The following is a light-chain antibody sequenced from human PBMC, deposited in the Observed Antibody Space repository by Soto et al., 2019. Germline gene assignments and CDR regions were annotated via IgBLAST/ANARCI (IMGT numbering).Light chain of an antibody. CDR3: LSYGKV. Sequence: QSVLTQPASVSGSPGQSITISCTGTSSDVGGYNYVYWYQQHPGKAPKLIIHEVSNRPSGVSDRFSGSKSDNAASLTISALQTEDEAAYFCLSYGKVFGTGTKITVL. V-gene: IGLV2-14*01. CDR1: SSDVGGYNY. J-gene: IGLJ1*01. CDR2: EVS.